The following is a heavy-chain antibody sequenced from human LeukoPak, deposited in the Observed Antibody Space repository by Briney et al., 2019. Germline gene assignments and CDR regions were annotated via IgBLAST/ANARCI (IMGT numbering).Heavy chain of an antibody. J-gene: IGHJ6*02. V-gene: IGHV4-4*07. Sequence: PSESLSLTYSVSGASISTFFWSWVRQPAGEGLEWIGRIDASGTTYYNPSLKRRVAVSLDTSNNQVYLELRSVTAADSAVYYCARLRPPMNYGMDVWGLGTTVTVSS. CDR1: GASISTFF. CDR3: ARLRPPMNYGMDV. CDR2: IDASGTT.